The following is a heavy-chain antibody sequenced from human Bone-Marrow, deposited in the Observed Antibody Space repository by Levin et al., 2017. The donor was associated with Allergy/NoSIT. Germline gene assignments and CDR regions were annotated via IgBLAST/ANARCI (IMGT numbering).Heavy chain of an antibody. Sequence: GGSLRLSCAASGFTFTDYAIHWIRQAPGRGLEWVSGVSWNSGTIGYADSVKGRFTISRDNAKNSLYLQMNSLRTEDTALYFCARHKDYGGNGYYYYGTDVWGQGTTVTVSS. V-gene: IGHV3-9*01. CDR3: ARHKDYGGNGYYYYGTDV. CDR1: GFTFTDYA. J-gene: IGHJ6*02. D-gene: IGHD4-23*01. CDR2: VSWNSGTI.